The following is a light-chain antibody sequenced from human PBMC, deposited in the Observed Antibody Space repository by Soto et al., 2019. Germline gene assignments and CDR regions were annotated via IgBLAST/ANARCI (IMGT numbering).Light chain of an antibody. CDR2: KAS. CDR1: QSISSW. J-gene: IGKJ1*01. CDR3: QQYTDYSRT. Sequence: DIQMTQSPSTLSASVGDRVIITCRASQSISSWLAWYQQKPGKAPKLLIYKASILESGVPSRFSGSGSGTEFTLTISSLQPDDLATYYCQQYTDYSRTFGQGTKVEIK. V-gene: IGKV1-5*03.